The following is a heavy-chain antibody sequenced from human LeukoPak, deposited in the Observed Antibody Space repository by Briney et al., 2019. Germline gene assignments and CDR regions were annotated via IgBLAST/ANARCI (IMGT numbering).Heavy chain of an antibody. CDR2: VSNDGSYT. V-gene: IGHV3-30*18. CDR3: AKEFPGYGFDY. CDR1: GFTFSSYG. J-gene: IGHJ4*02. D-gene: IGHD5-12*01. Sequence: PGGSLRLSCVASGFTFSSYGMHWVRQAPGKGLEWMAVVSNDGSYTYYADSMRGRFTISRDSSKNTLYLQMNSLRPEDTAVYYCAKEFPGYGFDYWGQGTLVTASS.